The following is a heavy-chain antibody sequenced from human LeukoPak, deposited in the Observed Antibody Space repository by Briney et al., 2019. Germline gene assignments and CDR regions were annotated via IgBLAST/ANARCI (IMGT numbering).Heavy chain of an antibody. D-gene: IGHD6-19*01. V-gene: IGHV3-7*02. Sequence: PGGSLRLSCVASKFTFSSYWMSWVRQAPGKGLEWVANIKRDGSEEYYVDSVKGRFTISRDNAKNSLYLQMNSLRAEDTAVYYCARSGGSGWYSDYWDQGTLVTVSS. J-gene: IGHJ4*02. CDR3: ARSGGSGWYSDY. CDR2: IKRDGSEE. CDR1: KFTFSSYW.